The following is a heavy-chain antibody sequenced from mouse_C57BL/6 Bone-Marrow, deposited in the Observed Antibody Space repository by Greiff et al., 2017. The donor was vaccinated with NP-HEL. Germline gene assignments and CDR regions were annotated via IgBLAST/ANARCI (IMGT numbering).Heavy chain of an antibody. D-gene: IGHD1-1*01. V-gene: IGHV1-82*01. CDR3: ARDSNYYGRAY. Sequence: QVQLKQSGPELVKPGASVKISCKASGYAFSSSWMNWVKQRPGKGLEWIGRIYPGDGDTNYNGKFKGKATLTADKSSSTAYMQLSSLTSEDSAVYFCARDSNYYGRAYWGQGTLVTVSA. CDR2: IYPGDGDT. J-gene: IGHJ3*01. CDR1: GYAFSSSW.